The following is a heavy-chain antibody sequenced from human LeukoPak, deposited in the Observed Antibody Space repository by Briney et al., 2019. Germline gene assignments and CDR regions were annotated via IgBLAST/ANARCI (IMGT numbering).Heavy chain of an antibody. V-gene: IGHV3-30*04. Sequence: GRSLRLSCAAPGFTFSSYAMHWVRQAPGKGLEWVAVISYDGSNKYYADSVKGRFTISRDNSKNTLYLQMNSLRAEDTAVYYCARDRGSSWYFDYWGQGTLVTVSS. J-gene: IGHJ4*02. CDR1: GFTFSSYA. D-gene: IGHD6-13*01. CDR3: ARDRGSSWYFDY. CDR2: ISYDGSNK.